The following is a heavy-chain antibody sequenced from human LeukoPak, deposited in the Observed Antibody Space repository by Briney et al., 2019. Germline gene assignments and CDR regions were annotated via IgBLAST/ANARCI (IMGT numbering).Heavy chain of an antibody. CDR2: INHSGST. Sequence: SETLSLTCAVYGGSFSGYYWSWVRQPPGKGLEWIGDINHSGSTNYNPSLKSRVTISVDTSKNQFSLKLSSVPAADTAVYYCATLIDDYVWGSYRYRDYFDYWGQGTLVTVSS. D-gene: IGHD3-16*02. V-gene: IGHV4-34*01. J-gene: IGHJ4*02. CDR3: ATLIDDYVWGSYRYRDYFDY. CDR1: GGSFSGYY.